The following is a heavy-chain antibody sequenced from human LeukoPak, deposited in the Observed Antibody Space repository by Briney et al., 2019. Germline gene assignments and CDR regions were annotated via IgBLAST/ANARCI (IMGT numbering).Heavy chain of an antibody. D-gene: IGHD3-22*01. J-gene: IGHJ4*02. CDR2: MNPNSANT. Sequence: ASVKVSCKASGYTFTSYDINWVRQATGQGLEWMGWMNPNSANTGYAQKFQGGVTMTRNTSISTAYMELSSLRSEDTAVYYCASALGYYDSRGYRDYWGQGTLVTVSS. CDR3: ASALGYYDSRGYRDY. CDR1: GYTFTSYD. V-gene: IGHV1-8*01.